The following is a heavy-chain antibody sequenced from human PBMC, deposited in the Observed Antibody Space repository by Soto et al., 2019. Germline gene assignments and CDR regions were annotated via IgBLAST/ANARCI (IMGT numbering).Heavy chain of an antibody. D-gene: IGHD3-3*01. Sequence: VGSLRLSCASSVLSFGDDAMHWVRQAPGKGLEWVAVITYDGSTKFYADSVRGRFTISRDNSKSTLYLQMASLISKDTAVYYCARDVGTQMDFWSHSGMDVWGQGTTVTVSS. J-gene: IGHJ6*02. V-gene: IGHV3-30-3*01. CDR3: ARDVGTQMDFWSHSGMDV. CDR2: ITYDGSTK. CDR1: VLSFGDDA.